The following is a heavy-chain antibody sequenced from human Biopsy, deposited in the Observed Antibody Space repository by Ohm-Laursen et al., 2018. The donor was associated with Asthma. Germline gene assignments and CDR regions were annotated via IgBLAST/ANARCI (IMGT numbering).Heavy chain of an antibody. CDR1: GGTLNTYV. CDR2: HNFVFGST. CDR3: ARKAGSCISRTCYSLDF. V-gene: IGHV1-69*13. D-gene: IGHD2-2*01. Sequence: SVKVSCKSHGGTLNTYVIGWARQAPGQGLEWMGGHNFVFGSTPYPQKFQYRVTITADDSTSTVYMELSSLRSEDTAVYYCARKAGSCISRTCYSLDFWGPGTLATVSS. J-gene: IGHJ4*02.